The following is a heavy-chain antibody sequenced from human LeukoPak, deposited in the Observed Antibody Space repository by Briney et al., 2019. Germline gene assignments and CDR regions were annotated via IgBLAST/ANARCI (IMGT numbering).Heavy chain of an antibody. CDR3: ARRQFCSTTSCYVGKNYYGMDV. CDR2: INWNGGSA. V-gene: IGHV3-20*01. D-gene: IGHD2-2*01. Sequence: GGSLRLSCAASGFTFDDYGMSWVRQAPGKGLEWVSGINWNGGSAGYADSVKGRFTISRDNAKNSLYLQMNSLRAEDTALYHCARRQFCSTTSCYVGKNYYGMDVWGQGTTVTVSS. CDR1: GFTFDDYG. J-gene: IGHJ6*02.